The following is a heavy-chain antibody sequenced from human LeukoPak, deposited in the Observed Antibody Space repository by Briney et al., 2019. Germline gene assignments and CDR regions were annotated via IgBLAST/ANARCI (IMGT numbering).Heavy chain of an antibody. CDR2: TNHSGST. CDR1: GGSFSGYY. CDR3: ARGYSPVVVVAATVYFDY. J-gene: IGHJ4*02. V-gene: IGHV4-34*01. D-gene: IGHD2-15*01. Sequence: SETLSLTCAVYGGSFSGYYWSWIRQPPGKGLEWIGETNHSGSTNYNPSLKSRVTMSVDTSKNQFSLKLSSVTAADTAVYYCARGYSPVVVVAATVYFDYWGQGTLVTVSS.